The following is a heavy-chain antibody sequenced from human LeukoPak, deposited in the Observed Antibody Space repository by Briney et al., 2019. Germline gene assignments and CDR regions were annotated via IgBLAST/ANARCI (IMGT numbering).Heavy chain of an antibody. CDR1: GYTFTSYD. J-gene: IGHJ6*03. V-gene: IGHV1-8*01. CDR2: MNPNSGNT. D-gene: IGHD3-10*01. Sequence: ASVKVSCKASGYTFTSYDINWVRQATGQGLEWMGWMNPNSGNTGYAQKFQGRVTMTRNTSISTAYMELSSLRSEDTAVYYCARDSMVRGVIMGYYYMDVWGKGTTVTISS. CDR3: ARDSMVRGVIMGYYYMDV.